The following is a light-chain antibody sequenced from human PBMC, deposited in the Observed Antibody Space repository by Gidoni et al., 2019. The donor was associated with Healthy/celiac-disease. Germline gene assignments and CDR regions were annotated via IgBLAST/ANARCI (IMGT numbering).Light chain of an antibody. CDR3: QQSYSTPWT. J-gene: IGKJ1*01. CDR2: AAS. CDR1: QSISSY. Sequence: DIQMPQSPSSRSASVGDRVTITCRASQSISSYLNWYQQKPGKAPKLLIYAASSLQSGVPSRFSGSGSGTDFTLTISSLQPEDFATYYCQQSYSTPWTFXXXTKVEIK. V-gene: IGKV1-39*01.